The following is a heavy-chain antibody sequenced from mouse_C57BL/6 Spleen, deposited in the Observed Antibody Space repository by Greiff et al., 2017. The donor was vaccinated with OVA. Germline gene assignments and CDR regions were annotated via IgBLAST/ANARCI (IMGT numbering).Heavy chain of an antibody. CDR2: IYPGSGST. J-gene: IGHJ4*01. V-gene: IGHV1-55*01. CDR1: GYTFTSYW. D-gene: IGHD1-1*01. Sequence: QVQLQQPGAELVKPGASVKMSCKASGYTFTSYWITWVKQRPGQGLEWIGDIYPGSGSTNYNEKFKSKATLTVDTSSSTAYMQLSSLTSEDSAVYYGAREGYYGSSFYAMDYWGQGTSVTVSS. CDR3: AREGYYGSSFYAMDY.